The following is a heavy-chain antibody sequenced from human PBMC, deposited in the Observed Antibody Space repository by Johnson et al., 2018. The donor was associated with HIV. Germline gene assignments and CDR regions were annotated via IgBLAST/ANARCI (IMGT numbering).Heavy chain of an antibody. V-gene: IGHV3-30*04. D-gene: IGHD4-23*01. J-gene: IGHJ3*02. CDR1: GFTFSSYA. CDR2: ISYDGSNK. CDR3: AKVGATVITPRGEAFDI. Sequence: QVQLVESGGGVVQPGRSLRLSCAASGFTFSSYAMHWVRQAPGKGLEWVAVISYDGSNKYYADSVQGRFTLSRDNSKNTLYLQMNSLRAEDTAVYYCAKVGATVITPRGEAFDIWGQGTMVTVSS.